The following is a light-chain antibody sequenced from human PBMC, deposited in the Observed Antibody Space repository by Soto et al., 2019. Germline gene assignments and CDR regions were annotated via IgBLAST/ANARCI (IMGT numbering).Light chain of an antibody. CDR2: GAS. V-gene: IGKV3-15*01. CDR1: QSVSSN. J-gene: IGKJ2*01. Sequence: EIVMTQSPATLSVSPGERATISCRASQSVSSNLAWYQQKPGQAPRLLIYGASTRATGIPARFSGSGSGTDFTLTISSLQSEDVAVYYCQQYNSWPRVFGQGTKLEIK. CDR3: QQYNSWPRV.